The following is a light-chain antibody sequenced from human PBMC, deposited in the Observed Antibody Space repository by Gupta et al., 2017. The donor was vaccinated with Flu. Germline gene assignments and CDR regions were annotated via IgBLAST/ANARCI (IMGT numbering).Light chain of an antibody. J-gene: IGLJ2*01. CDR2: KDT. CDR1: SLPKKY. Sequence: SSELTHPSSVSVSPGQTAKITCSGDSLPKKYARWFQQKPGQAPVLVSSKDTERPSGIRELFSGSSSGTTVTLTISGTQGEDEADYDGYSAADNNLVFGGGTKLTVL. CDR3: YSAADNNLV. V-gene: IGLV3-27*01.